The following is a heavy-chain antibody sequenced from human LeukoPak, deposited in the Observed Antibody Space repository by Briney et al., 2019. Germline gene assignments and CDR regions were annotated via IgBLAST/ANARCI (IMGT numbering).Heavy chain of an antibody. CDR3: ARALLGYCSSTSCSTFDY. CDR1: GFTFSSYA. D-gene: IGHD2-2*01. Sequence: GGSLRLSCAASGFTFSSYAMHWVRQAPGKGLEWVAVISYDGSNKYYADSVKGRFTISRDNSKNTLYLQMNSLRAEDTAVYYCARALLGYCSSTSCSTFDYWGQGTLVTVSS. J-gene: IGHJ4*02. V-gene: IGHV3-30-3*01. CDR2: ISYDGSNK.